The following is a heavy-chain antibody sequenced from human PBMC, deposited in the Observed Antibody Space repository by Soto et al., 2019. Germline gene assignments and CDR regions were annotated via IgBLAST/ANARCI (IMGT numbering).Heavy chain of an antibody. CDR1: GFSFSNYA. J-gene: IGHJ5*02. D-gene: IGHD3-3*01. CDR2: IGGGGGGT. V-gene: IGHV3-23*01. CDR3: AKHPYDFWSGPNNWFDP. Sequence: GGSLRLSCSVSGFSFSNYAMTWVRQAPGKGLEWVSSIGGGGGGTHYADSVKGRFTISRDNSKNTLYLQMNSLRAEDTAVYYCAKHPYDFWSGPNNWFDPWGQGTLVTVSS.